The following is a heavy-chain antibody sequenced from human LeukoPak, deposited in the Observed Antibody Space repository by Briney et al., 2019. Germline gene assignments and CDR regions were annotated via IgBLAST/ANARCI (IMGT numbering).Heavy chain of an antibody. CDR1: GASITMYY. Sequence: SETLSLTCTLSGASITMYYWSWIRQPPGKGLGWIGYIHYSGSTDKNPSLRSRVTMSTDTSKKQFSLRLTSVTAADTAVYYCARDGRFYDSSGYYYFDYWGQGTLVTVSS. CDR3: ARDGRFYDSSGYYYFDY. V-gene: IGHV4-59*01. D-gene: IGHD3-22*01. CDR2: IHYSGST. J-gene: IGHJ4*02.